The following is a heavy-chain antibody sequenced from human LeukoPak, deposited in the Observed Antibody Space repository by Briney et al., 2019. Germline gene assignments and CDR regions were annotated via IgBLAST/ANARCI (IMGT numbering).Heavy chain of an antibody. D-gene: IGHD2-15*01. J-gene: IGHJ5*02. Sequence: GASVKVSCKASGYTFNSYDISWVRQAPGQGLEWMGWISAYNGNTNYAQKLQGRVTMTPDTSTSTAYMELRSLRSDDTAVYCCAREGWYSRWFDPWGQGTLVTVSS. CDR3: AREGWYSRWFDP. V-gene: IGHV1-18*01. CDR1: GYTFNSYD. CDR2: ISAYNGNT.